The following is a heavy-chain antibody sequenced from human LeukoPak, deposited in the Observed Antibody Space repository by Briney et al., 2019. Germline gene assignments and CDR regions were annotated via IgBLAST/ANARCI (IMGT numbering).Heavy chain of an antibody. J-gene: IGHJ2*01. Sequence: PSETLSLTCAVYGGSFSGYYWSWARQPPGEGLEWIGEIIYRGGTNYNPSLKSRVTISVDTSKNQFSLKLSSVTAADTAVYYCARGGGYGGPHCYFDLWGRGTLVTVSS. CDR1: GGSFSGYY. V-gene: IGHV4-34*01. CDR3: ARGGGYGGPHCYFDL. CDR2: IIYRGGT. D-gene: IGHD4-23*01.